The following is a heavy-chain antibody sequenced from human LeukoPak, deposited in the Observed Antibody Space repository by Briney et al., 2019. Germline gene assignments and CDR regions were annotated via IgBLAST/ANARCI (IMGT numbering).Heavy chain of an antibody. CDR1: GGTFSSYA. J-gene: IGHJ4*02. Sequence: GASVKVSCKASGGTFSSYAISWVRQAPGQGLEWMGGIIPIFGTANYAQKFQGGVTITADESTSTVYMELSSLRSEDTSVYYCAREGQYKHIVGDPFDYWGQGTLVTVSS. CDR2: IIPIFGTA. D-gene: IGHD1-26*01. V-gene: IGHV1-69*13. CDR3: AREGQYKHIVGDPFDY.